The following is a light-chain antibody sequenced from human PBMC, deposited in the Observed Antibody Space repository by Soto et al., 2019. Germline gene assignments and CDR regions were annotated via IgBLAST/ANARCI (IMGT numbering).Light chain of an antibody. CDR2: DAS. J-gene: IGKJ3*01. Sequence: DIQMTQSPSSLSASVGDTVTIPCQASEGIKSDLNWFQQTSGKAPRLLVYDASNLEQGVTSRFSGSGSGTDFTLTIRGLQPEDAATYYCQQYNNFPFTFGPGTKV. CDR1: EGIKSD. V-gene: IGKV1-33*01. CDR3: QQYNNFPFT.